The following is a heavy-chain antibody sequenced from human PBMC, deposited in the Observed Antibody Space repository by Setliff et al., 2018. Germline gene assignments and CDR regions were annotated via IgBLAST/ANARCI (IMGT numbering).Heavy chain of an antibody. Sequence: PGGSLRLSCAASGFTFSSYAMSWVRQAPGKGLEWVSAISGSGGSTYYADSGKGRFTISRDNSKNTLYLQMNSLRAEDTAVYYCARDSSGSYYNVYYYYYYYMDVWGKGTTVTVSS. CDR3: ARDSSGSYYNVYYYYYYYMDV. CDR1: GFTFSSYA. D-gene: IGHD3-10*01. V-gene: IGHV3-23*01. J-gene: IGHJ6*03. CDR2: ISGSGGST.